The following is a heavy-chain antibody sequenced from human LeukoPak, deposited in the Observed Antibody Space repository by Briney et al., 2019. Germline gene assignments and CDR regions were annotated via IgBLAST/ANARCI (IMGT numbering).Heavy chain of an antibody. V-gene: IGHV1-18*01. CDR1: GYTFTSYG. J-gene: IGHJ3*02. Sequence: GASVKVSCKASGYTFTSYGISWVRQAPGQGLEWMGWISAYNGNTNYAQKLQGRVTMTTDTSTSTAYMELRSLRSDDTAVYYCAARYCSGGSQPCPSTDAFDIWGQGTMVTVSS. CDR2: ISAYNGNT. CDR3: AARYCSGGSQPCPSTDAFDI. D-gene: IGHD2-15*01.